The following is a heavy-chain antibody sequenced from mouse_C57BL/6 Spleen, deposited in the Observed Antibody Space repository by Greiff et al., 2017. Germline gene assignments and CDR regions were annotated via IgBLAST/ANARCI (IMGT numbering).Heavy chain of an antibody. CDR2: IDPSDSYT. V-gene: IGHV1-50*01. Sequence: QVQLQQPGAELVKPGASVKLSCKASGYTFTSYWMQWVKQRPGQGLEWIGEIDPSDSYTNYNQKFKGKATLTVDTSSSTAYMQLRSLTSEDSAVYYCAKGSNADYWGQGTTLTVSS. CDR1: GYTFTSYW. D-gene: IGHD1-1*01. J-gene: IGHJ2*01. CDR3: AKGSNADY.